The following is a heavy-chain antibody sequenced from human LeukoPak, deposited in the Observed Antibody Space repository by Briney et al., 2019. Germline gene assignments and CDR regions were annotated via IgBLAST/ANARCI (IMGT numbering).Heavy chain of an antibody. J-gene: IGHJ3*02. CDR3: ARSGYYESSGYYSAFDI. V-gene: IGHV5-51*01. CDR1: GYSFTSYW. CDR2: IYPGDSDT. Sequence: GESLKISCKGSGYSFTSYWIGWVRQMPGKGLEGMGIIYPGDSDTRYSPSFQGQVTVSADKSIITAYLQWSSLKASDTAMYYCARSGYYESSGYYSAFDIWGQGTMVTVSS. D-gene: IGHD3-22*01.